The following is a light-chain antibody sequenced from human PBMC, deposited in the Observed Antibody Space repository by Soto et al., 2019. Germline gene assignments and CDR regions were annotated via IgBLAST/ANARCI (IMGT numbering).Light chain of an antibody. CDR2: AAS. CDR3: QQLESYPST. V-gene: IGKV1-12*02. Sequence: DVQMTHSPSTLSGSVGDRVTINCRASQPISSWLAWYHQKPGKAPKLLIYAASSLQSGVPSRFSGSGSGTDFTLTISSLQPEGFATYYCQQLESYPSTFGGGTKVHI. J-gene: IGKJ4*01. CDR1: QPISSW.